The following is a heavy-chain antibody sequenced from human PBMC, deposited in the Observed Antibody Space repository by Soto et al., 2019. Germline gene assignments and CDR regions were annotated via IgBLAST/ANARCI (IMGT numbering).Heavy chain of an antibody. CDR3: DRSHCSNGVLDHEYYCYVNV. Sequence: GESLKISCKGSGYSFTSYWIGWVRQMPGKGLEWMGIIYPGDSDTRYSPSFQGQVTISADKSISTAYLQWSSLKASDTAMCYCDRSHCSNGVLDHEYYCYVNVWGKRTTVTVSS. J-gene: IGHJ6*03. V-gene: IGHV5-51*01. CDR2: IYPGDSDT. D-gene: IGHD2-8*01. CDR1: GYSFTSYW.